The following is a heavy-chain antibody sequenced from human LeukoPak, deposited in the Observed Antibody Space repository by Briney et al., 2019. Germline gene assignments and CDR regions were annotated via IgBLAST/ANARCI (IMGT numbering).Heavy chain of an antibody. CDR3: ARVPPICYDSPDYYYYYMDV. CDR1: GGTFSSYA. J-gene: IGHJ6*03. V-gene: IGHV1-69*04. Sequence: SVKVSCKASGGTFSSYAISWVRQAPGQGLEWMGRIIPILGIANYAQKFQGRVTITADKSTSTAYMELSSLRSEDTAVYYCARVPPICYDSPDYYYYYMDVWGKGTTVTVSS. D-gene: IGHD3-3*01. CDR2: IIPILGIA.